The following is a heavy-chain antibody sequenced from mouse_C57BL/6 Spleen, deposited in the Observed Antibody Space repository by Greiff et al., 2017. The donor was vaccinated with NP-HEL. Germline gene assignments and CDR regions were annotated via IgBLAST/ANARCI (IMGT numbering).Heavy chain of an antibody. CDR2: INPNNGGT. V-gene: IGHV1-26*01. CDR3: ARLHSNPYWYFDV. Sequence: EVQLQQSGPELVKPGASVKISCKASGYTFTDYYMNWVKQSHGKSLEWIGDINPNNGGTSYNQKFKGKATLTVDKSSSTAYMELRSLTSEDSAVYYCARLHSNPYWYFDVWGTGTTVTVSS. D-gene: IGHD2-5*01. J-gene: IGHJ1*03. CDR1: GYTFTDYY.